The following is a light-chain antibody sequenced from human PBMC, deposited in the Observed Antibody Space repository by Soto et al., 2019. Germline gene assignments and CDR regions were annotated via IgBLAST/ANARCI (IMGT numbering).Light chain of an antibody. J-gene: IGLJ2*01. V-gene: IGLV1-40*01. CDR2: GNT. CDR3: LSFASSLSVV. Sequence: QLVLTQPPSVSGAPGQRVTISCTGRSSNIGAGYDVHWYQQLPGRAPKLLIYGNTHRPSGVPDRFSGSKSGTSASLAITGLQAEDEADYYCLSFASSLSVVFGGGTQRTVL. CDR1: SSNIGAGYD.